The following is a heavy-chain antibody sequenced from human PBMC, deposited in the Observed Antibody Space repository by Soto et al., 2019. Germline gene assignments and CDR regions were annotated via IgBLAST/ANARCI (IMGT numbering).Heavy chain of an antibody. CDR2: ITWNSGHI. J-gene: IGHJ4*02. CDR1: GFNFDDSA. D-gene: IGHD3-22*01. CDR3: AKGSSSMIVVVMDY. Sequence: EVQLVESGGALVQPGRSLRLSCVASGFNFDDSAMNWVRQVPGKGLEWVSGITWNSGHILYADSVKGRFTISRYNAKNSLYLELNSLRPEDTALYYCAKGSSSMIVVVMDYWGQGTPVTVSS. V-gene: IGHV3-9*01.